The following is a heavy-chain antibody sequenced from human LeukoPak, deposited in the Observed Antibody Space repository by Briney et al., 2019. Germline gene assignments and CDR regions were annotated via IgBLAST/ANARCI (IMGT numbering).Heavy chain of an antibody. CDR1: GNTFTSHD. V-gene: IGHV1-8*03. D-gene: IGHD4-17*01. CDR3: ARGDDYGDYWGLY. J-gene: IGHJ4*02. CDR2: LNPNNGNT. Sequence: ASVKVSCKASGNTFTSHDINWVRQATGQGLEWMGWLNPNNGNTGSAQRFQGRVTFTRDTSISTAYMELRSLISDDAAVYYCARGDDYGDYWGLYWGQGTLVTVSS.